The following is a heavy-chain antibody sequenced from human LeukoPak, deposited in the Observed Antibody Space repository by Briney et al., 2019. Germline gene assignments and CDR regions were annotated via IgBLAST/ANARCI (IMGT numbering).Heavy chain of an antibody. Sequence: GGSLRLSCAASGFTFSDYYMSWIRQAPGKGLEWVSYISSSGSTIYYADSVKGRFTISRDNAKNSLYLQMNSLGAEDTALYYCAKGGYYDILTGYPTPQFDYWGQGTLVTVSS. V-gene: IGHV3-11*01. CDR1: GFTFSDYY. CDR3: AKGGYYDILTGYPTPQFDY. J-gene: IGHJ4*02. CDR2: ISSSGSTI. D-gene: IGHD3-9*01.